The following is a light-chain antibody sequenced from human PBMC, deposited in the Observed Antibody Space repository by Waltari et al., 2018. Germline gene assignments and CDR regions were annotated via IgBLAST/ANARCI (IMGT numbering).Light chain of an antibody. CDR3: QQYNTYSFT. CDR2: KAS. CDR1: QNINSW. V-gene: IGKV1-5*03. J-gene: IGKJ3*01. Sequence: DIQMTQSPSTLSASVGDRVTITCRASQNINSWLAWSQQKPGEAPKLLIYKASNLESGVPSRFSGSGSVTEFTLTISSLQPDDFATYYCQQYNTYSFTFGPGTKVDIK.